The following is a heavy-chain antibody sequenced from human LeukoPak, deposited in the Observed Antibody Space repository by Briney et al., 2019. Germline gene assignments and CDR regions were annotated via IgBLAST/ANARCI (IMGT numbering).Heavy chain of an antibody. CDR3: ARTKTAAAGNYYYYYMDV. CDR2: INPNSGGT. J-gene: IGHJ6*03. CDR1: GYTFTGYY. V-gene: IGHV1-2*06. Sequence: ASVKVSCKAPGYTFTGYYMHWVRQAPGQGLEWMGRINPNSGGTNYAQKFQGRVTMTRDTSISTAYMELSRLRSDDTAVYYCARTKTAAAGNYYYYYMDVWGKGTTVTVSS. D-gene: IGHD6-13*01.